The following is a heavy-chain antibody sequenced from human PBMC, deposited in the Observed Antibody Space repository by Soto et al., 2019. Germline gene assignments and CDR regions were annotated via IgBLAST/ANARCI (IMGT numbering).Heavy chain of an antibody. J-gene: IGHJ6*02. CDR1: GIPVSSNY. V-gene: IGHV3-53*04. Sequence: EVRLVESGGGLVQPGGSLRLSCAASGIPVSSNYMTWVRQAPGKGLEWVSVLHSGGDTYYANSVKGRFTISRHDSTNTLFIQMNSLTPEDTAVYYCARDGPYYYASRMDVWGQGTTVTVSS. CDR3: ARDGPYYYASRMDV. CDR2: LHSGGDT. D-gene: IGHD3-10*01.